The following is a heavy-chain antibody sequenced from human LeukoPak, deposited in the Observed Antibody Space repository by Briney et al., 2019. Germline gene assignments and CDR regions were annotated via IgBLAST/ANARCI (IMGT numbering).Heavy chain of an antibody. CDR2: INPNSGGT. J-gene: IGHJ4*02. D-gene: IGHD2-2*01. CDR1: GYTFTGYY. CDR3: ARYCSSTSCNVDY. Sequence: GASVKVSCKASGYTFTGYYMHWVRQAPGQGLEWMGWINPNSGGTNYAQKFQGRVTMTRDTSIGTAYMELSRLRSDDTAVYYCARYCSSTSCNVDYWGQGTLVTVSS. V-gene: IGHV1-2*02.